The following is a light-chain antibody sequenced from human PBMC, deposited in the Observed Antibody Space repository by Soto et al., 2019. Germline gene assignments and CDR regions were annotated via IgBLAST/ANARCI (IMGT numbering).Light chain of an antibody. CDR1: NIGSKS. CDR3: QVRDSSNDYLV. J-gene: IGLJ3*02. Sequence: SYELTQPPSVSVAPGQTARITCEGHNIGSKSVHWYQLRPGQAPVVVVYDDTDRPSGIPERFSGSNSGNTATLTITRVEAGDGADYYCQVRDSSNDYLVFGGGTKLT. V-gene: IGLV3-21*02. CDR2: DDT.